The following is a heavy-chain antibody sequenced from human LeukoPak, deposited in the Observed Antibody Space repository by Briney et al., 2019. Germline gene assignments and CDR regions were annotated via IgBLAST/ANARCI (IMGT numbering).Heavy chain of an antibody. CDR3: AREYYYGSGSYWYYGMDV. J-gene: IGHJ6*02. Sequence: GGSLRLSCAVSGFTFSSYEMNWVRQAPGKGLEWVSYISSSGSTIYYADSVKGRFTISRDNAKNSLYLQMNSLRAEDTAVYYCAREYYYGSGSYWYYGMDVWGQGTTVTVSS. D-gene: IGHD3-10*01. V-gene: IGHV3-48*03. CDR2: ISSSGSTI. CDR1: GFTFSSYE.